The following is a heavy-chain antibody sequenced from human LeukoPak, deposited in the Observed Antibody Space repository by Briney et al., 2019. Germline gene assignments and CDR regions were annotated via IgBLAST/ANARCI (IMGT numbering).Heavy chain of an antibody. Sequence: SETLSLTCSVSGASVSSGSYYWSWIRQSPGKGLEWIGYIYYSGTTNYNPSLKSRVTISVSTSKNQFSLKLNSVTAADTAVYYCARSRDYYYYGMDVWGQGTTVTVSS. CDR2: IYYSGTT. V-gene: IGHV4-61*01. CDR1: GASVSSGSYY. CDR3: ARSRDYYYYGMDV. J-gene: IGHJ6*02.